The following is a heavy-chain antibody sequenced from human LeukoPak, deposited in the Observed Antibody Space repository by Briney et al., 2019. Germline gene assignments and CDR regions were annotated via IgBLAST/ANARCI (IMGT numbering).Heavy chain of an antibody. CDR2: LYTGGGT. J-gene: IGHJ4*02. V-gene: IGHV3-53*01. Sequence: GGSLRLSCAASGFTFNTFWMSWARQTPGKGLEWVSVLYTGGGTDHADSVKGRFTISRDNSKNTLALQMNSLRVEDTAIYYCTRSGYRHPYHFDSWGQGTLVTVSS. CDR3: TRSGYRHPYHFDS. CDR1: GFTFNTFW. D-gene: IGHD3-22*01.